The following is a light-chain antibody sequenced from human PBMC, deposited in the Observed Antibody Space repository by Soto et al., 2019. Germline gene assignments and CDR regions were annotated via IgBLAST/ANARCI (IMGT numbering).Light chain of an antibody. Sequence: QSVLSQPPSASGTPGQRVTISCSGSSSNIGSYSVSWYQQFPGTAPRLLIYSDNQRPSGVPDRFSASKSGASASLAISGLQSEDEADYYCSSYAGSNNFVVFGGGTKLTVL. V-gene: IGLV1-44*01. CDR2: SDN. CDR1: SSNIGSYS. J-gene: IGLJ2*01. CDR3: SSYAGSNNFVV.